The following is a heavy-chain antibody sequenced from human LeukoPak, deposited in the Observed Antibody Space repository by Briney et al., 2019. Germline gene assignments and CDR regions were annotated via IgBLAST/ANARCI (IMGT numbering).Heavy chain of an antibody. Sequence: GGSLRLSCAASGFTFSSYAMSWVRQAPGKGLEWVSAISGSGGSTYYTDSVKGRFTISRDNSKNTLYLQMNSLRAEDTAVYYCARQLEWGYYDILTGYYKGALDYWGQGTLVTVSS. J-gene: IGHJ4*02. CDR2: ISGSGGST. CDR1: GFTFSSYA. V-gene: IGHV3-23*01. CDR3: ARQLEWGYYDILTGYYKGALDY. D-gene: IGHD3-9*01.